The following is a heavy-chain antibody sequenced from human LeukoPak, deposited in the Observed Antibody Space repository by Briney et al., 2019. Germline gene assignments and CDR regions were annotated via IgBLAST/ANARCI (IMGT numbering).Heavy chain of an antibody. CDR3: ARDESSRDDSRGYRY. J-gene: IGHJ4*02. CDR2: VHFSGST. V-gene: IGHV4-4*07. Sequence: SETLSLTCAVSSASVTSHHWAWIRQPVEKGLEWVGRVHFSGSTNYNPSLRSRVAISLDNSKNQISLTLNSVSAADTAVYYCARDESSRDDSRGYRYWGRGVLVTVSS. CDR1: SASVTSHH. D-gene: IGHD3-22*01.